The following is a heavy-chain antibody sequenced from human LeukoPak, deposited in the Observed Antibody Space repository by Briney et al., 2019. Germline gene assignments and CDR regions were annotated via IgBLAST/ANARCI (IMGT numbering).Heavy chain of an antibody. CDR1: GYTFTNYY. D-gene: IGHD2-15*01. Sequence: ASVKVSCKASGYTFTNYYIHWVRQAPGQGLECMGIINPSGGSTSYAQKFQGRVTMTRDMSTSAVYMELSSLRSEDTAVYYCARAGGYCGRISCPYYFDYWGQGSLVAVSS. CDR3: ARAGGYCGRISCPYYFDY. J-gene: IGHJ4*02. V-gene: IGHV1-46*01. CDR2: INPSGGST.